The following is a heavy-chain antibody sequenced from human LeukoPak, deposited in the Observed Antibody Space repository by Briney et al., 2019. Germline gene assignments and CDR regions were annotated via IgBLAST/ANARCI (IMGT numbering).Heavy chain of an antibody. V-gene: IGHV4-34*01. Sequence: SETLSLTCAVYGGSFSGYYWSWIRQPPGKGLEWIGEINHSGSTNYNPSLKSRVTISVDTSKNQFSLKLSSVTAADTAVYYCARSVTLYSIEPNWFDPWGQGTLVTVSS. CDR2: INHSGST. CDR1: GGSFSGYY. CDR3: ARSVTLYSIEPNWFDP. J-gene: IGHJ5*02. D-gene: IGHD4-11*01.